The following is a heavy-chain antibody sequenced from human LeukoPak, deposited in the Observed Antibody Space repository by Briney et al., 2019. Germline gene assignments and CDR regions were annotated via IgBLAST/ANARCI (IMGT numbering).Heavy chain of an antibody. CDR1: GGSISSYY. D-gene: IGHD3-10*01. J-gene: IGHJ4*02. Sequence: SETLSLTCTVSGGSISSYYWSWIRQPPGKGLEWIGEINHSGSTNYNPSLKSRVTISVDTSKNQFSLKLSSVTAADTAVYYCARILTMVRGVIDYWGQGTLVTVSS. V-gene: IGHV4-34*01. CDR3: ARILTMVRGVIDY. CDR2: INHSGST.